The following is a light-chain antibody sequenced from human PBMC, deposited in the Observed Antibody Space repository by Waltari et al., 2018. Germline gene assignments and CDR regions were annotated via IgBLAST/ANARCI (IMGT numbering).Light chain of an antibody. CDR3: LSPETRGSWV. CDR1: AFPKKY. J-gene: IGLJ2*01. V-gene: IGLV3-25*03. CDR2: KDR. Sequence: SYELTQSPSVSLSPGQTARITCSGDAFPKKYAYWYQKKPGQAPVLIIFKDRERPSGIPERFSGSTSGTTVTLTINGVQAEDEADYYCLSPETRGSWVFGGGTKLTVL.